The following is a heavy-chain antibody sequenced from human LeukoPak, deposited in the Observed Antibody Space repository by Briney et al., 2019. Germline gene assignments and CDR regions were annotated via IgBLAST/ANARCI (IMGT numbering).Heavy chain of an antibody. J-gene: IGHJ4*02. D-gene: IGHD3-22*01. V-gene: IGHV1-18*01. CDR3: ARDSHYYDSSGYYLFDY. Sequence: WASVKVSCKASGYTFTSYGISWVRQAPGQGLEWMGWISAYNGNTNYAQRLQGRVTMTTDTSTSTAYMELWSLRSDDTAVYYCARDSHYYDSSGYYLFDYWGQGTLVTVSS. CDR2: ISAYNGNT. CDR1: GYTFTSYG.